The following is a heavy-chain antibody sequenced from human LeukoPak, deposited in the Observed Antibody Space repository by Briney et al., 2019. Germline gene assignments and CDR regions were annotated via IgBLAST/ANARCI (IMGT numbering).Heavy chain of an antibody. D-gene: IGHD3-22*01. CDR2: MYTSGTT. V-gene: IGHV4-61*02. Sequence: PSETLSLXCTVSGGSIRSGSYCWNWIRQPAGKGLEWIGRMYTSGTTNYNPSLKSRVTISVDTSKNQFSLKLSSVTAADTAVYYCARTASGYYLFDYWGQGTLVTVSS. CDR3: ARTASGYYLFDY. CDR1: GGSIRSGSYC. J-gene: IGHJ4*02.